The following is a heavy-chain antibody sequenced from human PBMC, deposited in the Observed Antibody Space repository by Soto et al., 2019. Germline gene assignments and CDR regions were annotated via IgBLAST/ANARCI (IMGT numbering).Heavy chain of an antibody. V-gene: IGHV4-61*08. CDR3: ARRYGGNFDY. CDR2: IYSSGST. CDR1: GGSISSGGYY. Sequence: SETLSLTCAVSGGSISSGGYYWNWIRQSPGKGLEWIGYIYSSGSTHYNPSLKNRVTISVDTSKNQFSLKVSSVTAADTAVYYCARRYGGNFDYWGQGTLVTVSS. J-gene: IGHJ4*02. D-gene: IGHD3-16*01.